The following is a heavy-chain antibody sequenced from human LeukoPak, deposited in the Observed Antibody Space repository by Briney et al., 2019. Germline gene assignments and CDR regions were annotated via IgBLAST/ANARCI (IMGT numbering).Heavy chain of an antibody. CDR3: TRDRSDFWSGYYPEDLLSAPLDY. CDR1: GFTFGDYA. V-gene: IGHV3-49*04. CDR2: IRSKAYGGTT. D-gene: IGHD3-3*01. Sequence: GGSLRLSCTASGFTFGDYAMSWVRQAPGKGLEWVGFIRSKAYGGTTEYAASVKGRFTISRDDSKSIAYLQMNSLKTEDTAVYYCTRDRSDFWSGYYPEDLLSAPLDYWGQGTLVTVSS. J-gene: IGHJ4*02.